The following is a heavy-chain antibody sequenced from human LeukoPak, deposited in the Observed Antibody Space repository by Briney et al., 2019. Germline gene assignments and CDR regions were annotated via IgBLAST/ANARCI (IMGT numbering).Heavy chain of an antibody. CDR1: GYSISSGYY. J-gene: IGHJ4*02. D-gene: IGHD3-10*01. V-gene: IGHV4-38-2*01. CDR3: ARTDYYGSGSFFY. CDR2: IYHSGST. Sequence: SETLSLTCAVSGYSISSGYYWGWIRQPPGKGLEWIGSIYHSGSTYYNPSLKSRVTISVDTPKNQFSLKLSSVTAADTAVYYCARTDYYGSGSFFYWGQGTLVTVSS.